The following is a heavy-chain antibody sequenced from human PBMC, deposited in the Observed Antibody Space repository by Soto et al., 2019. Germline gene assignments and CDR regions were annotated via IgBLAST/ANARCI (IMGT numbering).Heavy chain of an antibody. CDR2: IYYSGST. J-gene: IGHJ6*02. V-gene: IGHV4-30-4*01. CDR1: GGSISSGDYY. D-gene: IGHD6-13*01. CDR3: AGLIAAAVEDDYGMDV. Sequence: SETLSLTCTVSGGSISSGDYYWSWIRQPPGKGLEWIGYIYYSGSTYYNPSLKSRVTISVDTSKNQFSLKLSSVTAADTAVYYCAGLIAAAVEDDYGMDVWGQGTTVTVSS.